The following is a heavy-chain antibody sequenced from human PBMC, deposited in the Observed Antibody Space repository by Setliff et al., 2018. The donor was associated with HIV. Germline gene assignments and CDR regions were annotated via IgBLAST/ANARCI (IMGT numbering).Heavy chain of an antibody. CDR2: IHYSGST. CDR1: GGSISSSY. CDR3: ARGWDKYGPIDY. J-gene: IGHJ4*02. V-gene: IGHV4-59*01. Sequence: PSETLSLTCTVSGGSISSSYWTWTRQPPGKGLEWIGNIHYSGSTNYNPSLKSRVTISVDTSRSQFSLKLSSVTAADTAVYYCARGWDKYGPIDYWGQGTLVTVSS. D-gene: IGHD1-26*01.